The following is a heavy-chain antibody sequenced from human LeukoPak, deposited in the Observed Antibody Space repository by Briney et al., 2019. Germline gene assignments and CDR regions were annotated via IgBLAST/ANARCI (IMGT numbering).Heavy chain of an antibody. Sequence: GGSLRLSCEAPGFTFNTYWMSWVRQAPGKGLEWVASIKHDGSENYYVDSVNGRFTISRDNAKNSLYLQMNSLRAEDTAVYYCARGWLNTDYWGQGTLVTVSS. J-gene: IGHJ4*02. CDR1: GFTFNTYW. V-gene: IGHV3-7*04. CDR3: ARGWLNTDY. CDR2: IKHDGSEN. D-gene: IGHD5-12*01.